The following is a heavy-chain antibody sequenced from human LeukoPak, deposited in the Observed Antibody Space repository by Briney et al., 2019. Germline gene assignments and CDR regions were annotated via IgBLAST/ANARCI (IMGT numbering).Heavy chain of an antibody. Sequence: PGRSLRLSCGVSEFTFDDYVIHWVRQGPGKGLEWVAAMSWTSGSIAYADSVKGRFNIFRDNAQSSLYLQMNSLRAEDTAFYYCARSSGSYDGYHGVEVWGQGTTVIVSS. CDR2: MSWTSGSI. J-gene: IGHJ6*02. CDR3: ARSSGSYDGYHGVEV. D-gene: IGHD6-19*01. V-gene: IGHV3-9*01. CDR1: EFTFDDYV.